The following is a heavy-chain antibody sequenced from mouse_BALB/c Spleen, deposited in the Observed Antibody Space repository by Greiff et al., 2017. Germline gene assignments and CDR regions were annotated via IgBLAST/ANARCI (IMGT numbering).Heavy chain of an antibody. J-gene: IGHJ4*01. D-gene: IGHD1-1*01. V-gene: IGHV5-6-5*01. CDR3: AKFITTVVATPYYAMDY. CDR1: GFTFSSYA. CDR2: ISSGGST. Sequence: EVQRVESGGGLVKPGGSLKLSCAASGFTFSSYAMSWVRQTPEKRLEWVASISSGGSTYYPDSVKGRFTISRDNARNILYLQMSSLRSEDTAMYYCAKFITTVVATPYYAMDYWGQGTSVTVSS.